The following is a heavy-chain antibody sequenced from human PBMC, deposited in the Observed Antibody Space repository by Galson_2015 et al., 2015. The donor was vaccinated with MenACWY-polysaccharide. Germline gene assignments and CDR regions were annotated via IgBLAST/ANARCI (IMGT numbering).Heavy chain of an antibody. CDR3: VVFLSGIPH. CDR1: GFTFSGYY. D-gene: IGHD3-3*01. J-gene: IGHJ4*02. CDR2: INSDGSLT. V-gene: IGHV3-74*01. Sequence: SLRLSCAASGFTFSGYYMHWVRHAPGKGLVWVSRINSDGSLTVYADSVKGRFTISRDNAKNTLYLQMNSLRAEDTAVYFCVVFLSGIPHWGQGTLLTVSS.